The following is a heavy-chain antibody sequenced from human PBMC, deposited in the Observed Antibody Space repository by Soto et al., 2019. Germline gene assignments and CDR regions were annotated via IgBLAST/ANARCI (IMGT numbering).Heavy chain of an antibody. V-gene: IGHV3-53*01. J-gene: IGHJ4*02. CDR2: IYSGGTT. Sequence: EMQLVESGGGLIQPGGSLRLSCAVSGFNVRANYMSWVRQAPGKGLEWVSVIYSGGTTYYADSVKGRFIISRDLSKNPLYLQMNILRAEDTAVYYCHGYGYWGQGTLVTVSS. D-gene: IGHD5-12*01. CDR1: GFNVRANY. CDR3: HGYGY.